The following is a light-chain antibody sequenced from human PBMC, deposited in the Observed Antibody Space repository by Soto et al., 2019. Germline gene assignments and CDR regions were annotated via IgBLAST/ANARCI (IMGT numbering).Light chain of an antibody. V-gene: IGKV1-39*01. CDR1: QSISSY. Sequence: DIQMTQSPSSLSASVGDRVTITCRASQSISSYLNWYQQKPGKAPKLLIYAASSLQSGVPSRFSGSGSGTDCTLTISSLQPEDFATYYCQQSYSTPWKFGQGTKVEIK. J-gene: IGKJ1*01. CDR2: AAS. CDR3: QQSYSTPWK.